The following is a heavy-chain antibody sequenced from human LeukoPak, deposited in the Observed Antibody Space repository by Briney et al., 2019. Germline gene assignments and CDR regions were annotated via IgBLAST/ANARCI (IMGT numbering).Heavy chain of an antibody. V-gene: IGHV3-7*01. CDR2: IKQDGSEK. J-gene: IGHJ4*02. CDR1: GFTFSNYW. D-gene: IGHD6-13*01. CDR3: ARGRGNSSSWHFDY. Sequence: PGGSLRLSCAASGFTFSNYWMSWVRQAPGKGLEWVANIKQDGSEKYYVDSVKGRFTISRDNVKNSLYLQMNSLRAEDTAVYYCARGRGNSSSWHFDYWGQGTLVTASS.